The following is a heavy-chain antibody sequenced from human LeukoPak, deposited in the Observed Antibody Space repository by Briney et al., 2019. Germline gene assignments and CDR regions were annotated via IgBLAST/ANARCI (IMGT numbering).Heavy chain of an antibody. CDR2: IKQDGSEK. J-gene: IGHJ6*04. CDR3: AADQQLEVYYGMDV. CDR1: GFTFSSYW. V-gene: IGHV3-7*01. Sequence: PGGSLRLSCAASGFTFSSYWMSWVRQAPGKGLEWVANIKQDGSEKYYVDSVKGRFTISRDNAKNSLYLQMNSLRAEDTAVYYCAADQQLEVYYGMDVWGKGTTVTVSS. D-gene: IGHD6-13*01.